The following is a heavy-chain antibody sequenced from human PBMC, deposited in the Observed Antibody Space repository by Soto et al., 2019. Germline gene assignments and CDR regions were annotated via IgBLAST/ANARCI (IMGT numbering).Heavy chain of an antibody. CDR1: GFTFSDHY. CDR3: ARGLSHYYDTSDYDSFDI. Sequence: EVHLVESGGDLVQPGGSLRLSCAASGFTFSDHYMDWVRQAPGKGLEWVGRTRNKVNSYTTEYAASVKGRFTISRDDSKNLLYLQMNSLKTEDTAVYYCARGLSHYYDTSDYDSFDIWGQGTMVTVSS. CDR2: TRNKVNSYTT. J-gene: IGHJ3*02. V-gene: IGHV3-72*01. D-gene: IGHD3-22*01.